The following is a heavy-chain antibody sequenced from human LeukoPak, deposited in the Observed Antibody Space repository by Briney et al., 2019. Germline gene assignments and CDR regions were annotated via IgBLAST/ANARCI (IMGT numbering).Heavy chain of an antibody. D-gene: IGHD1-7*01. Sequence: WGSLRLSCAASGFTFSSYGMHWVRQAPGKGLEWVAVISYDGSNKYYADSVKGRFTISRDNSRNTLYLQMNSLRAEDTAVYYCAKENWNYGGYFDYWGQGTLVTVSS. CDR1: GFTFSSYG. CDR2: ISYDGSNK. CDR3: AKENWNYGGYFDY. J-gene: IGHJ4*02. V-gene: IGHV3-30*18.